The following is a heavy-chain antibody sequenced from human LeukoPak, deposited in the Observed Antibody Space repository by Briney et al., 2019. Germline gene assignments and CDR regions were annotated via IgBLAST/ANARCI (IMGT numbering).Heavy chain of an antibody. CDR1: GGSISSYY. V-gene: IGHV4-4*07. D-gene: IGHD3-10*01. CDR2: IYTSGST. CDR3: ARDFTMVRGARGLNWFDP. Sequence: SETLSLTCTVSGGSISSYYWSWIRQPAGKGLEWIGRIYTSGSTSYNPSLKSRVTMSVDTSKNQFSLKLSSVTAADTAVYYCARDFTMVRGARGLNWFDPWGQGTLVTVSS. J-gene: IGHJ5*02.